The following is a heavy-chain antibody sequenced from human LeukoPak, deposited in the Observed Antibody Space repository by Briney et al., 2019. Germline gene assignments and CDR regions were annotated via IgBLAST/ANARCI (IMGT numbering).Heavy chain of an antibody. Sequence: SVKVSCKASGGTFSSYAISWVRQAPGQGLEWMGGIIPIFGTANYAQKFQGRVTITADESTSTAYMELSSLRSEDTAVYYCTRVRQWIQLWLTGYGMDVWGQGTTVTVSS. CDR3: TRVRQWIQLWLTGYGMDV. CDR1: GGTFSSYA. J-gene: IGHJ6*02. D-gene: IGHD5-18*01. V-gene: IGHV1-69*13. CDR2: IIPIFGTA.